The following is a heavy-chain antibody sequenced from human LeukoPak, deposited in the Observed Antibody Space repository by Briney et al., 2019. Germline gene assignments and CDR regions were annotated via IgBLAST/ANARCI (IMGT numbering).Heavy chain of an antibody. V-gene: IGHV4-59*01. D-gene: IGHD5-24*01. CDR1: GGSISSYY. CDR3: ARGGRDGFTITEGGNWFDP. CDR2: IYYCGST. Sequence: SETLSLTCTVSGGSISSYYWSWIRQPAGKGLEWIGYIYYCGSTNYNPSLKSRVTISVDTSKNQFSLKLSSVTAADTAVYYCARGGRDGFTITEGGNWFDPWGQGTLVTVSS. J-gene: IGHJ5*02.